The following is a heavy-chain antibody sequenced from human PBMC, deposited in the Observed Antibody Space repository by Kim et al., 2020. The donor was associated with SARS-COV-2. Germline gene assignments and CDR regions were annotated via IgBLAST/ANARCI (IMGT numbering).Heavy chain of an antibody. V-gene: IGHV3-48*03. CDR3: ARAYYYDSSDY. CDR2: ISSSGSTI. D-gene: IGHD3-22*01. Sequence: GGSLRLSCAASGFTFSSYEMNWVRQAPGKGLEWVSYISSSGSTIYYADSVKGRFTISRDNAKNSLYLQMNSLRAEDTAVYYCARAYYYDSSDYWGQGTLVTVSS. CDR1: GFTFSSYE. J-gene: IGHJ4*02.